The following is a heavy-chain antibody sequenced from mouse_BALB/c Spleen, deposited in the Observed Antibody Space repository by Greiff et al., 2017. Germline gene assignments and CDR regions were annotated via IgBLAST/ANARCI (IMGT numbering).Heavy chain of an antibody. J-gene: IGHJ2*01. V-gene: IGHV1-80*01. Sequence: VQLVESGAELVRPGSSVKISCKASGYAFSSYWMNWVKQRPGQGLEWIGQIYPGDGDTNYNGKFKGKATLTADKSSSTAYMQLSSLTSEDSAVYFCARYHGSSGFDYWGQGTTLTVSS. CDR2: IYPGDGDT. CDR1: GYAFSSYW. D-gene: IGHD1-1*01. CDR3: ARYHGSSGFDY.